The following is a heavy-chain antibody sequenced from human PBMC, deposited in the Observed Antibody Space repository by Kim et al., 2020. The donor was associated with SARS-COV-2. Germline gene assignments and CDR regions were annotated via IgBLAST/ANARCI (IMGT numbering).Heavy chain of an antibody. CDR3: TTVSMR. D-gene: IGHD2-2*01. CDR2: IKSETDGGTA. J-gene: IGHJ4*02. CDR1: GIPFSNAW. V-gene: IGHV3-15*01. Sequence: GGSLRLSCAVSGIPFSNAWFNWVRQSPGKGLEWVGRIKSETDGGTADLAAPVKGRFAISRDDSKYTLYLLMNNVKTDDSAVYYCTTVSMRWGQGTLVTVS.